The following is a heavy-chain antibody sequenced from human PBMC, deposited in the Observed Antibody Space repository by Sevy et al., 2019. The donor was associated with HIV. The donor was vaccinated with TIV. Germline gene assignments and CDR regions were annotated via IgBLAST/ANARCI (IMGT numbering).Heavy chain of an antibody. V-gene: IGHV3-23*01. CDR3: ATGIYNSGWYAPGYFDN. J-gene: IGHJ4*02. Sequence: GGSLRLSCAASGFTFSSYAMSWVRQAPGKGLEWVSGISGSGDTTYYADSVKDRFTISSDNSMNTMYLQMNGLRAGDRAVYYCATGIYNSGWYAPGYFDNWGQGTLVTVSS. D-gene: IGHD6-19*01. CDR2: ISGSGDTT. CDR1: GFTFSSYA.